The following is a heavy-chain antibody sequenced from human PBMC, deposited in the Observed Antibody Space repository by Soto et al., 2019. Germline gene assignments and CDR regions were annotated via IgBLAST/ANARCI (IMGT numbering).Heavy chain of an antibody. J-gene: IGHJ6*02. V-gene: IGHV3-30-3*01. Sequence: GGSLRLSCAASGFTFSNYAMHWVRQAPGKGLEWVAVISYDGSNEYYADSVKGRFSISRDNSKNTLYLQMNSLRPEATAVYYCARDRSSDTIFGVVIVGDSYAMDVWGQGTTVTVSS. CDR2: ISYDGSNE. CDR1: GFTFSNYA. D-gene: IGHD3-3*01. CDR3: ARDRSSDTIFGVVIVGDSYAMDV.